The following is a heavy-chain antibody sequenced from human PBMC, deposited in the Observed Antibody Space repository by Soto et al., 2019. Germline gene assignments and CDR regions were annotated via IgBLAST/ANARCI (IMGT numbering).Heavy chain of an antibody. D-gene: IGHD3-3*01. Sequence: GGSVEGSFKASWYTFPSYDINWVGQATGQRGERMGRMNPNSGNTGYAQKFQGRVTMTRNTSISTAYMELSSLRSEDTAVYYCARGPLEWLLWGGDYYGMDVWGQGTTVTVSS. CDR2: MNPNSGNT. CDR3: ARGPLEWLLWGGDYYGMDV. J-gene: IGHJ6*02. CDR1: WYTFPSYD. V-gene: IGHV1-8*01.